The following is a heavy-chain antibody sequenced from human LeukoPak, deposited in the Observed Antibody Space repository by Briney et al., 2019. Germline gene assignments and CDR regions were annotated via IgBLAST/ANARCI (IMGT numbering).Heavy chain of an antibody. V-gene: IGHV3-30-3*01. CDR2: ISYDGSNK. CDR1: GFTFSSYA. CDR3: AREVLAARPLYYYYGMDV. J-gene: IGHJ6*02. Sequence: GRSLRLSCAASGFTFSSYAMHWVRQAPGKGLEWVAVISYDGSNKYYADSVKGRFTISRDNPKNTLYLQMNSLRAEDTAVYYCAREVLAARPLYYYYGMDVWGQGTTVTVSS. D-gene: IGHD6-6*01.